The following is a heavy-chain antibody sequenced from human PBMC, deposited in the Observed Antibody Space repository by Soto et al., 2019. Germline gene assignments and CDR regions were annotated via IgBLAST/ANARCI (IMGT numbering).Heavy chain of an antibody. CDR1: GASITSGGYY. V-gene: IGHV4-31*03. CDR3: ASVSLSTGLGAFDI. J-gene: IGHJ3*02. Sequence: QVQLQESGPGLVKPSQTLSLTCSVSGASITSGGYYWSRIRQHPGQGLEWIGYISDSGSTYYNPSLQSRVTISVDTSKTQFSLRLSSVTAADTAVYYCASVSLSTGLGAFDIWGQGTMVTVSS. D-gene: IGHD3-22*01. CDR2: ISDSGST.